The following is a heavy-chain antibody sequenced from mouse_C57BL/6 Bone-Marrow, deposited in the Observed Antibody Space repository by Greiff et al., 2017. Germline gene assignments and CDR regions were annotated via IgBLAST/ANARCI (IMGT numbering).Heavy chain of an antibody. J-gene: IGHJ3*01. Sequence: QVQLQQSGPELVKPGASVKISCKASGYAFSSSWMNWVKQRPGKGLEWIGRIYPGDGDTNYNGKFKGKATLTADKSSSTAYMQLSSLTSEDSAVYFCARSPVRRSPWFAYWGQGTLVTVSA. CDR2: IYPGDGDT. CDR3: ARSPVRRSPWFAY. CDR1: GYAFSSSW. D-gene: IGHD6-1*01. V-gene: IGHV1-82*01.